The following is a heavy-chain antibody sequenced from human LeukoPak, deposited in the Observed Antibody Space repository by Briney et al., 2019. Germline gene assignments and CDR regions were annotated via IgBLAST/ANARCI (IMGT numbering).Heavy chain of an antibody. CDR2: INHSGST. V-gene: IGHV4-39*07. J-gene: IGHJ3*02. D-gene: IGHD6-13*01. Sequence: SETLSLTCTVSGGSISSGSYYWSWIRQPPGKGLEWIGEINHSGSTNYNPSLKSRVTISVDTSKNQFSLKLSSVTAADTAVYYCARGWYSSSHDAFDIWGQGTMVTVSS. CDR3: ARGWYSSSHDAFDI. CDR1: GGSISSGSYY.